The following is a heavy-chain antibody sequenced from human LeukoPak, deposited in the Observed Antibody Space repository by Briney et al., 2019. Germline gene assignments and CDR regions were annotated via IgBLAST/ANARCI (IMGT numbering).Heavy chain of an antibody. Sequence: GGSLRLSCAASGFTVSSNYMSWVRQAPGKGLEWVSVIYSGGSTYYADSVKGRFTISRDNSKNTLYLQMNSLRAEDTAMYYCARPYDFWSYSMDVWGQGTTVTVSS. J-gene: IGHJ6*02. D-gene: IGHD3-3*01. V-gene: IGHV3-53*01. CDR2: IYSGGST. CDR3: ARPYDFWSYSMDV. CDR1: GFTVSSNY.